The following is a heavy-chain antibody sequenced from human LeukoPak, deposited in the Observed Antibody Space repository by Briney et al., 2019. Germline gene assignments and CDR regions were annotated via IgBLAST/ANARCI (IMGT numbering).Heavy chain of an antibody. D-gene: IGHD3-3*01. J-gene: IGHJ5*02. CDR3: AKTTIFGVVITGGFDP. CDR1: GGSISSYY. Sequence: SETLSLTCTVSGGSISSYYWSWIRQPPGKRLEWIGYIYYSGSTNYNPSLKSRVTISVDTSKNQFSLKLSSVTAADTAVYYCAKTTIFGVVITGGFDPWGQGTLVTVSS. CDR2: IYYSGST. V-gene: IGHV4-59*01.